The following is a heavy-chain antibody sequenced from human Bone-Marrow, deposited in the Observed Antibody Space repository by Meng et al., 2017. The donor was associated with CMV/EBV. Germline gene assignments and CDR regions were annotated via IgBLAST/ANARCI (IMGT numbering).Heavy chain of an antibody. CDR3: AYYDFWSGLDPYYYYYGMDV. Sequence: GGSLRLSCAASGFTFSSYWMSWVRQAPGKGLEWVANIKQDGSEKYYVDSVKGRFTISRDNAKNSLYLQMNSLRAEDTAVYYCAYYDFWSGLDPYYYYYGMDVWGQGTTVTVSS. V-gene: IGHV3-7*03. CDR1: GFTFSSYW. D-gene: IGHD3-3*01. CDR2: IKQDGSEK. J-gene: IGHJ6*02.